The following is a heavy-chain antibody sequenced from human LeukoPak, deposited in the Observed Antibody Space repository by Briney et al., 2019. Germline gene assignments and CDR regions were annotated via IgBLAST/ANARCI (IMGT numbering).Heavy chain of an antibody. J-gene: IGHJ4*02. D-gene: IGHD5-24*01. CDR3: AREGSEMATTLPLFDY. CDR2: IYYSGST. Sequence: SETLSLTCTVSGGSISSYYWSWIRQPPGKGLEWIGYIYYSGSTNYNPSLKSRVTISVDTSKNQFSLKLSSVTAADTAVYYCAREGSEMATTLPLFDYWGQGTLVTVSS. V-gene: IGHV4-59*01. CDR1: GGSISSYY.